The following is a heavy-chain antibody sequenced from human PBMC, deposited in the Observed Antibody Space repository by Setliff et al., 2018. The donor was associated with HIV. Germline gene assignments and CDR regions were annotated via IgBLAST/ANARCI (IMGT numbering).Heavy chain of an antibody. V-gene: IGHV3-30*04. D-gene: IGHD4-4*01. CDR3: VRDLTTIVTRKVFDI. CDR2: ISYDGSYK. CDR1: GFTFGDYA. J-gene: IGHJ3*02. Sequence: PGESLQTSCAASGFTFGDYAIHWVRQAPGKGLEWVAVISYDGSYKNYAESVKGRFTISRDNSKNTLYVQMNSLRADDTAIYYCVRDLTTIVTRKVFDIWGQGTMVTVSS.